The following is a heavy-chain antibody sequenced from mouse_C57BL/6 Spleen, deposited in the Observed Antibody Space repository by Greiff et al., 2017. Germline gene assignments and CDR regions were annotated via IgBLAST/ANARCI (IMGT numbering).Heavy chain of an antibody. V-gene: IGHV5-15*01. CDR3: ARQTGSYAMGY. Sequence: EVKLVESGGGLVQPGGSLKLSCAASGFTFSDYGMAWVRQAPRKGPEWVAFISNFAYSIYYADTVTGRFTISRENAKNTLYMEMSSLRSEDTAMYYCARQTGSYAMGYWGQGTSVTVSS. J-gene: IGHJ4*01. CDR2: ISNFAYSI. D-gene: IGHD4-1*01. CDR1: GFTFSDYG.